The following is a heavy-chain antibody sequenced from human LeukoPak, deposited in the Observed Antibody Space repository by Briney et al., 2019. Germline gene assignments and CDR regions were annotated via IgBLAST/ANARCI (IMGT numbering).Heavy chain of an antibody. CDR3: ARDLYYYGSGSYYNPYYFDY. D-gene: IGHD3-10*01. Sequence: PSETLSLTCTVSGGSISSYYWSWIRQPAGKGLEWIGRIHTSGSTNYNPSLKSRVSMSVDTSKNQFSLKLSSVTAADTAVYYCARDLYYYGSGSYYNPYYFDYWGQGTLVTVSS. CDR1: GGSISSYY. CDR2: IHTSGST. V-gene: IGHV4-4*07. J-gene: IGHJ4*02.